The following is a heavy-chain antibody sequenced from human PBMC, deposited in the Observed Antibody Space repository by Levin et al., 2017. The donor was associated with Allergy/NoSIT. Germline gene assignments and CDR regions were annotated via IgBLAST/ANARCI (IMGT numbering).Heavy chain of an antibody. V-gene: IGHV4-59*01. CDR1: GGSISSDN. Sequence: PSETLSLTCTVSGGSISSDNWSWIRQPPGKGLEWIGYIYVTGNTNNNPSLKSRVTLSVDTAKNQFSLRLSSVTPADTAVCYCARFDWVSYRGFDHWGHGTLVTVSS. CDR2: IYVTGNT. J-gene: IGHJ4*01. CDR3: ARFDWVSYRGFDH. D-gene: IGHD3-16*02.